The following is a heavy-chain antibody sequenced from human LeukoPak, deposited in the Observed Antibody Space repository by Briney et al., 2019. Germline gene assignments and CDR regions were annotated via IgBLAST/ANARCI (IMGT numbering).Heavy chain of an antibody. V-gene: IGHV4-34*01. CDR2: INHSGST. CDR1: GGSFSGYY. J-gene: IGHJ4*02. Sequence: SETLSLTCAVYGGSFSGYYWSWIRQPPGKGLEWIGEINHSGSTNYNPSLKSRVTISVDTSKNQFSLKLSSVTAADTAMYYCARRRRYFDLHYYFDYWGQGTLVTVSS. D-gene: IGHD3-9*01. CDR3: ARRRRYFDLHYYFDY.